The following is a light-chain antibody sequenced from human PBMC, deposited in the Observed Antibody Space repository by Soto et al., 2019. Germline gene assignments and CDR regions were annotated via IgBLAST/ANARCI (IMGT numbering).Light chain of an antibody. V-gene: IGLV2-14*01. J-gene: IGLJ1*01. CDR3: SSYTSISTYV. Sequence: QSVLTQPASVSGSPGQSITISCTGTSSDVGGYNFVSWYQQHPDKAPKLMIYDVTNRPSGVSNRFSGSKSGNTASLTISGLQAEYEADYSCSSYTSISTYVFGTGTKVTVL. CDR2: DVT. CDR1: SSDVGGYNF.